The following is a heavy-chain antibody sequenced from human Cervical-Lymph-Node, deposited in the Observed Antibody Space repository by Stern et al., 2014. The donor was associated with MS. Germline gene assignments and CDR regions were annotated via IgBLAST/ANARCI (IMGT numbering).Heavy chain of an antibody. CDR1: GGTFINHA. CDR3: ARDNDDNGMDV. V-gene: IGHV1-69*01. CDR2: FIPIFGTT. Sequence: VQLVESGAEVKKPGSSVKVSCKASGGTFINHAISWVRQAPGQGLEWMGWFIPIFGTTHYAQKFQGRVTITADESATTAYMELTSLRSQDTAVYYCARDNDDNGMDVWGQGTTVIVSS. D-gene: IGHD2-8*01. J-gene: IGHJ6*02.